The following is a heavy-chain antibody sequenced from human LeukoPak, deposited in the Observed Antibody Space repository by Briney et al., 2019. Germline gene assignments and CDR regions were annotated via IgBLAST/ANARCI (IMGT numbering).Heavy chain of an antibody. CDR3: ASRCSSTSCRWGTLYYGMDV. V-gene: IGHV1-69*04. Sequence: SVKVSCTASGGTFSSYAISWVRQAPGQGLEWVGRIIPIFGIANYAQKFQGRVTITADKSTSTAYMELSSLRSEDTAVYYCASRCSSTSCRWGTLYYGMDVWGQGTTVTVSS. CDR2: IIPIFGIA. D-gene: IGHD2-2*01. J-gene: IGHJ6*02. CDR1: GGTFSSYA.